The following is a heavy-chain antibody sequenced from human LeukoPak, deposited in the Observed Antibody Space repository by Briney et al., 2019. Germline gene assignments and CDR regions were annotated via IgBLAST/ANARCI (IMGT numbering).Heavy chain of an antibody. CDR2: IHYTGST. V-gene: IGHV4-59*08. Sequence: SETLSLTCTVSGGSISSYYWSWIRQSPGKGLECIGYIHYTGSTNYNPSLKSRVTISVETSKNQFSLKLSSVTAADTAVYFCARGPYSYDSSGAFDIWGQGTMVTVSS. CDR3: ARGPYSYDSSGAFDI. D-gene: IGHD3-22*01. CDR1: GGSISSYY. J-gene: IGHJ3*02.